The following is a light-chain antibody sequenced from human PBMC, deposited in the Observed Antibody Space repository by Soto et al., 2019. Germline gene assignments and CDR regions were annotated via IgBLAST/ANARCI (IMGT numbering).Light chain of an antibody. V-gene: IGKV1-5*03. J-gene: IGKJ1*01. CDR3: QXXXXXXXA. CDR1: QTISSW. CDR2: KAS. Sequence: DIQMTQSPSTLSGSVGDRVTITCRASQTISSWLAWYQQKPGKAPKLLIYKASTLKSGVPSRFSGSGSGTEFPLTXXXXXXXXFATYYCQXXXXXXXAFG.